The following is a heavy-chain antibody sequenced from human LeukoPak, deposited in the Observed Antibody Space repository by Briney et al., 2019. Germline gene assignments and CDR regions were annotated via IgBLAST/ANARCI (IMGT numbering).Heavy chain of an antibody. V-gene: IGHV4-39*07. CDR2: FYSGGST. J-gene: IGHJ6*02. Sequence: PSETLSLTCTVFGDSISGSKYFWGWIRQPPGKGLEWIGNFYSGGSTYYNPSLKRRVAISEDTSGKQFSLRLGSVTAADTAVYYCAREGGIRPYYYDSSGYGFQNRAPHYGMDVWGQGTTVTVSS. D-gene: IGHD3-22*01. CDR1: GDSISGSKYF. CDR3: AREGGIRPYYYDSSGYGFQNRAPHYGMDV.